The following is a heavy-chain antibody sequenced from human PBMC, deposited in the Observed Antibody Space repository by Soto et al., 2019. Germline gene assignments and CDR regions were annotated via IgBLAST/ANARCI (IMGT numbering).Heavy chain of an antibody. CDR3: ARGGGFITYGGGIVY. CDR1: GYTFTSYD. CDR2: MNPNSGNT. J-gene: IGHJ4*02. D-gene: IGHD3-16*02. Sequence: QVQLVQSGAEVKKLGASVKVSCKASGYTFTSYDINWVRQATGQGLEWMGWMNPNSGNTGYAQKFQARVTKTRNTAICRANREGRSLRPEDTGVYDYARGGGFITYGGGIVYWGQGTLVTVSS. V-gene: IGHV1-8*01.